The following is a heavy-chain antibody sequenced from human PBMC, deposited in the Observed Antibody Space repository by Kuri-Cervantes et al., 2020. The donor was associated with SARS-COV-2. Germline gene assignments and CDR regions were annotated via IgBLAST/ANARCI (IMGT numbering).Heavy chain of an antibody. D-gene: IGHD2-15*01. CDR2: INPSGGST. J-gene: IGHJ5*02. Sequence: ASVKVSCKASGYTFTSYYMHWVRQAPGQGLEWMGIINPSGGSTSYAQKFQGRVTMTRDESTSTAYMELSSLRSEDTAVYYCARRYCSGGSCYSGGDAWFDPWGQGTLVTVSS. CDR1: GYTFTSYY. V-gene: IGHV1-46*01. CDR3: ARRYCSGGSCYSGGDAWFDP.